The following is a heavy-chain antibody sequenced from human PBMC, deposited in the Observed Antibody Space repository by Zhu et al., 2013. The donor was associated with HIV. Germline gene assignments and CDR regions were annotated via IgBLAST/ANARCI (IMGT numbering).Heavy chain of an antibody. CDR2: IIPIFGTA. V-gene: IGHV1-69*01. CDR3: ARPIAAANYYYYYGMDV. Sequence: QVQLVQSGGEMKRPGASVKVSCKASGYTFTSYGISWVRQAPGQGLEWMGGIIPIFGTANYAQKFQGRVTITADESTSTAYMELSSLRSEDTAVYYCARPIAAANYYYYYGMDVWGQGTTVTASS. D-gene: IGHD6-13*01. CDR1: GYTFTSYG. J-gene: IGHJ6*02.